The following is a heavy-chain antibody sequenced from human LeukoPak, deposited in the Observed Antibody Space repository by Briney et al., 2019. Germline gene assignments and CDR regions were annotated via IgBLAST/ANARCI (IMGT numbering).Heavy chain of an antibody. V-gene: IGHV4-59*01. CDR1: GASISSYY. CDR3: ARVRFLEWPAPMDV. CDR2: IYYRGST. D-gene: IGHD3-3*01. Sequence: SETLSLTCTVSGASISSYYWSWIRQPPGRGLEEIGSIYYRGSTNYNPSFKSRVTISLDTSRNQFSLKLSSVTAADTAVYYCARVRFLEWPAPMDVWGTGTTVTVSS. J-gene: IGHJ6*03.